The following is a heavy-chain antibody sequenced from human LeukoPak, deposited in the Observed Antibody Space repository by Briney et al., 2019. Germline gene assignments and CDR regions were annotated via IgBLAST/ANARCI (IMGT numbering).Heavy chain of an antibody. CDR1: GYTFTGYY. CDR2: INPNSGGT. V-gene: IGHV1-2*02. CDR3: ASDGELRGYPLEG. D-gene: IGHD3-22*01. Sequence: ASVKVSCKASGYTFTGYYMHWVRQAPGQGLEWIGWINPNSGGTNYAQRFQGRVTMTRDTSISTAYMELSRLRSDDTAVYYCASDGELRGYPLEGWGQGTLVTVSS. J-gene: IGHJ4*02.